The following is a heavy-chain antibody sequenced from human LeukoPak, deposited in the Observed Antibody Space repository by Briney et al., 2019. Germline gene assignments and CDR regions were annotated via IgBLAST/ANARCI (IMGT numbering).Heavy chain of an antibody. CDR3: ARFCITVVRGGKYYFDY. D-gene: IGHD3-10*01. J-gene: IGHJ4*02. CDR1: GGSISNYY. V-gene: IGHV4-59*08. CDR2: IYYSGAT. Sequence: TSETLSLTCTVSGGSISNYYWSWIRQPPGKGREWIGHIYYSGATKYNPSLKSRITISVDTSKNQLSLMLNSVTAADTAVYYCARFCITVVRGGKYYFDYWGQGTLVTVSS.